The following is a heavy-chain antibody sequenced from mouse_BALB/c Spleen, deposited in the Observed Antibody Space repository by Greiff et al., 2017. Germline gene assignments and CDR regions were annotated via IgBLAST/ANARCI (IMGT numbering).Heavy chain of an antibody. D-gene: IGHD2-14*01. CDR1: GYTFTSYT. CDR3: ARSSYRYDERYYFDY. Sequence: VKLQESGAELARPGASVKMSCKASGYTFTSYTMHWVKQRPGQGLEWIGYINPSSGYTNYNQKFKDKATLTADKSSSTAYMQLSSLTSEDSAVYYCARSSYRYDERYYFDYWGQGTTLTVSS. V-gene: IGHV1-4*01. J-gene: IGHJ2*01. CDR2: INPSSGYT.